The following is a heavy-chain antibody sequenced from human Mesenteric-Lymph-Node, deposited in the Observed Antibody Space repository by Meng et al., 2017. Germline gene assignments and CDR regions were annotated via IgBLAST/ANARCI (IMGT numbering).Heavy chain of an antibody. Sequence: GSLRLSCAVYGGSFSGYYWNWIRQPPGKGLEWIGEINHSGSTNYNPSLKSRVTISVDTSKNQFSLKLSSVTAADTAVYYCARGGDRKRKPGIAVRGGFDYWGQGTLVTVSS. V-gene: IGHV4-34*01. D-gene: IGHD6-19*01. CDR2: INHSGST. J-gene: IGHJ4*02. CDR1: GGSFSGYY. CDR3: ARGGDRKRKPGIAVRGGFDY.